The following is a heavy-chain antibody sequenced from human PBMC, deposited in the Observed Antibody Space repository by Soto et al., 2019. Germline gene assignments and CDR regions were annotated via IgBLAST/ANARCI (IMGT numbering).Heavy chain of an antibody. J-gene: IGHJ6*02. D-gene: IGHD3-3*01. CDR1: GFTFSSYG. CDR3: ARDLWRTRGNYYYYYGMDV. CDR2: ISYDGSNK. V-gene: IGHV3-30*03. Sequence: GGSLRLSCAASGFTFSSYGMHWVRQAPGKGLEWVAVISYDGSNKYYADSVKGRFTISRDNSKNTLYLQMNSLRSDDTAVYYSARDLWRTRGNYYYYYGMDVWGQGTTVTVSS.